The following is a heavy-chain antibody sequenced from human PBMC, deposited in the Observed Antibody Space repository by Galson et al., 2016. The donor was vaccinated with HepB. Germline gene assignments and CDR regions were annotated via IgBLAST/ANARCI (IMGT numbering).Heavy chain of an antibody. D-gene: IGHD5-18*01. CDR3: PSGYSYGYFYH. J-gene: IGHJ1*01. CDR1: GFTFSSYS. CDR2: ISSSSSYI. Sequence: SLRLSCAASGFTFSSYSMNWVRQAPGKGLEWVSSISSSSSYIYYADSVKGRFTISRDNAKNSLYLQMNSLRAEDPAVYYCPSGYSYGYFYHWGQGTLVTVSS. V-gene: IGHV3-21*01.